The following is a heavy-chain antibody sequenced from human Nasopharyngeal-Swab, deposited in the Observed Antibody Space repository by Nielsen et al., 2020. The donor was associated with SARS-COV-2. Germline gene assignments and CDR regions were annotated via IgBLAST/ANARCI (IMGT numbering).Heavy chain of an antibody. CDR1: GGSISSSSYY. J-gene: IGHJ6*02. CDR2: IYYSGST. Sequence: SETLSLTCTVSGGSISSSSYYWGWIRQPPGKGLEWIGSIYYSGSTYYNPSLKSRVTISVDTSKNRFSLKLSSVTAADTAVYYCARHRGIYYYYYGMDVWGQGTMVTVSS. V-gene: IGHV4-39*01. CDR3: ARHRGIYYYYYGMDV. D-gene: IGHD3-10*01.